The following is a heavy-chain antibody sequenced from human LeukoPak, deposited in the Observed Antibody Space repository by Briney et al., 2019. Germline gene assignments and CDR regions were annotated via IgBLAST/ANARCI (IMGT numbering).Heavy chain of an antibody. D-gene: IGHD6-13*01. CDR3: ARGGYTSSWDYFDF. CDR2: INWNSGSI. Sequence: GWSLRLSCAASGFRFDESDMHWVRQAPGKGPEGVSGINWNSGSIAYANSVRGRFAISRDNANNSLSLQMNSLRVEDTAFYYCARGGYTSSWDYFDFWGQGTRVTVSS. V-gene: IGHV3-9*01. CDR1: GFRFDESD. J-gene: IGHJ4*02.